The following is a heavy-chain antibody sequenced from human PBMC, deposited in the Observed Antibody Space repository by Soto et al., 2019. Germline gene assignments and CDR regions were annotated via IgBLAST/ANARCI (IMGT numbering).Heavy chain of an antibody. D-gene: IGHD6-19*01. CDR3: ARDMSIAVAGTGGYYYYYGMDV. CDR1: GGSISSYY. J-gene: IGHJ6*02. CDR2: IYYSGST. Sequence: SETLSLTCTVSGGSISSYYWSWIRQPPGKGLEWIGYIYYSGSTNYNPSLKSRATISVDTSKNQFSLKLSSVTAADTAVYYCARDMSIAVAGTGGYYYYYGMDVWGQGTTVTVSS. V-gene: IGHV4-59*01.